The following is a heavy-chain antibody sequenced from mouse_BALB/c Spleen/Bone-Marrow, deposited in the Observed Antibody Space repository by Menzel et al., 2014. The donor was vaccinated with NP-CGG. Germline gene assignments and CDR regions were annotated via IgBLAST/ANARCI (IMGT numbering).Heavy chain of an antibody. Sequence: EVQLQQSGGGLVQPGGSRKLSCAASGFTFSSFGMHWVRQAPEKGLEWVAYISSGSSTIYYADTVKGRFTISRDNPENTLFLQMTSLRSEDTAMYYCARWRYGYAMDYWGQGTSVTVSS. CDR3: ARWRYGYAMDY. CDR1: GFTFSSFG. CDR2: ISSGSSTI. J-gene: IGHJ4*01. V-gene: IGHV5-17*02. D-gene: IGHD2-14*01.